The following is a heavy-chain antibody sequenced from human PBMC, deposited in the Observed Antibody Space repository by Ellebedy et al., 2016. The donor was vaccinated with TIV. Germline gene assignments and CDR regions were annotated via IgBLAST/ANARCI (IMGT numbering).Heavy chain of an antibody. CDR3: ARSITLVRGVSGLGWFDP. CDR1: GFPFNNFG. Sequence: GESLKISCAASGFPFNNFGMNWVRQAPGKGLEWISYISSSGSTIYYADSVKGRFTISRDNANNLLYLQMNSLRAEDTAVDYCARSITLVRGVSGLGWFDPWGQGTPVTVSS. D-gene: IGHD3-10*01. V-gene: IGHV3-48*04. J-gene: IGHJ5*02. CDR2: ISSSGSTI.